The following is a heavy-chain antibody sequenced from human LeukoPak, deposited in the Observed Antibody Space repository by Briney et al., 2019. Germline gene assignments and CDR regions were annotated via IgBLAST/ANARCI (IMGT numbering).Heavy chain of an antibody. J-gene: IGHJ4*02. D-gene: IGHD5-12*01. CDR3: ARHGYSGYDPLN. V-gene: IGHV4-59*08. CDR1: GGSISSYY. CDR2: IYYSGST. Sequence: SETLSLTCTVSGGSISSYYWSWIRQPPGKGLEWIGYIYYSGSTSYNPSLKSRVTISIDTSENQFSLKLSSVTAADTAVYYCARHGYSGYDPLNWGQGTLVTVSS.